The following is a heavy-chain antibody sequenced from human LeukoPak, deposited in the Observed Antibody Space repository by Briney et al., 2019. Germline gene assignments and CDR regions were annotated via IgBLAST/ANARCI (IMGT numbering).Heavy chain of an antibody. CDR1: GFTFDDYG. CDR3: ARDRSGGSWICGPFDP. V-gene: IGHV3-20*04. CDR2: INWNGGST. Sequence: GGSLRLSCAASGFTFDDYGMSWFRQAPEKGLEWVSGINWNGGSTGYADSVKGRFTISRDNAKNSLYLQMNSLRAEDTALYYCARDRSGGSWICGPFDPWGQGTLVTVSS. D-gene: IGHD2-15*01. J-gene: IGHJ5*02.